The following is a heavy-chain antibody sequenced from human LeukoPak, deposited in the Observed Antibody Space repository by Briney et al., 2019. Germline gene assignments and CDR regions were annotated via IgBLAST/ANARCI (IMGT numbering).Heavy chain of an antibody. V-gene: IGHV4-39*01. D-gene: IGHD6-13*01. J-gene: IGHJ6*02. CDR3: ARTYSNSWYYYYGMDV. Sequence: WVRQVPGKGLEWIGSIYYSGRTHYNPSLKSRVTISVDTSKNQFSLKLSSVTAADTAVYYCARTYSNSWYYYYGMDVWGQGTTVTVSS. CDR2: IYYSGRT.